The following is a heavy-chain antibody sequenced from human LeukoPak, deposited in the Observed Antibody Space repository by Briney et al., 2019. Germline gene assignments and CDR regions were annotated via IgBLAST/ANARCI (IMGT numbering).Heavy chain of an antibody. CDR1: GFTFSTYA. V-gene: IGHV3-23*01. Sequence: PGGSLRLSCAASGFTFSTYAMSWVRQAPGKGLEWVSIINGNGGSTYYADSVKGRFTISRDNSKNTLYLQMNSLRAEDTAVYYCAKRACTSPSCYALFADWGQPRLASVSS. J-gene: IGHJ4*02. D-gene: IGHD2-2*01. CDR2: INGNGGST. CDR3: AKRACTSPSCYALFAD.